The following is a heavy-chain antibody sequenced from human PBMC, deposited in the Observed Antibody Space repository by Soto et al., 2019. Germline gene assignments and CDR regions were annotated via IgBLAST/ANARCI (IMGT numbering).Heavy chain of an antibody. CDR1: GGTFSSYT. D-gene: IGHD3-16*01. V-gene: IGHV1-69*02. CDR3: ASGRDFGGAFDI. CDR2: IIPILGIA. Sequence: SVKGSCKASGGTFSSYTISWLRQAPGQGLEWMGRIIPILGIANYAQKFQGRVTITADKPTSTAYMELSSLRSEDTAVYYCASGRDFGGAFDIWGQGTMVTVSS. J-gene: IGHJ3*02.